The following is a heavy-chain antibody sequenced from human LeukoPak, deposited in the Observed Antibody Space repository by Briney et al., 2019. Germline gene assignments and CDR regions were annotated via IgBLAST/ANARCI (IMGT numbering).Heavy chain of an antibody. D-gene: IGHD3-22*01. CDR2: IHYSGST. Sequence: PSETLSLTCTVSGGSISSPTYYWAWIRQPPGKGLEWIGTIHYSGSTFYNPSLKSRVTISVDTSKNQFSLKLSSVTAADTAAYYCARLGGYYDPPGYWGQGTLVTVSS. V-gene: IGHV4-39*01. CDR1: GGSISSPTYY. J-gene: IGHJ4*02. CDR3: ARLGGYYDPPGY.